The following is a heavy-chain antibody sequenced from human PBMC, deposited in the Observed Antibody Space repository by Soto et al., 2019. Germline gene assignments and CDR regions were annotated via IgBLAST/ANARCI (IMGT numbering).Heavy chain of an antibody. CDR2: MNPNSGNT. CDR3: ARGNNRGATTLGYYYYYYMDV. D-gene: IGHD5-12*01. J-gene: IGHJ6*03. Sequence: ASVKVSCKASGYTFTSYDINWVRQATGQGLEWMGWMNPNSGNTGYAQKFQGRVTMTRNTSISTAYMELSSLGSEDTAVYYCARGNNRGATTLGYYYYYYMDVWGKGTTVTVSS. CDR1: GYTFTSYD. V-gene: IGHV1-8*01.